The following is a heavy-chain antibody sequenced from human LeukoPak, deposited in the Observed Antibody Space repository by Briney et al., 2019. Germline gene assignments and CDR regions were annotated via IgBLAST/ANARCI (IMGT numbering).Heavy chain of an antibody. D-gene: IGHD3-10*01. J-gene: IGHJ5*02. V-gene: IGHV4-39*02. Sequence: SETLSLTCTVSGGSISSSSYYWGWIRQPPGKGLEWIGSIYYSGSTYYNPSLKSRVTISVDTSKNQFSLKLSSVTAADTAVYYCARELELLWFGELLPNWFDPWGQGTLVTVSS. CDR3: ARELELLWFGELLPNWFDP. CDR1: GGSISSSSYY. CDR2: IYYSGST.